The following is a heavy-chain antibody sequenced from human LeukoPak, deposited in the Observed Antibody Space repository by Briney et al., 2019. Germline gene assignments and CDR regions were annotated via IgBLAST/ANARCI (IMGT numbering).Heavy chain of an antibody. V-gene: IGHV3-30*02. D-gene: IGHD6-19*01. CDR2: IRYDGSDK. CDR1: GFTLSDYG. CDR3: AKDRLVPGSVLDY. J-gene: IGHJ4*02. Sequence: GGTLRLSCAASGFTLSDYGMHWVRQAPGKGLEWVAFIRYDGSDKYYADSVRGRFTISRDNSKNTLYLQMNSLRVEDTAVYYCAKDRLVPGSVLDYWGQGTLVTVSS.